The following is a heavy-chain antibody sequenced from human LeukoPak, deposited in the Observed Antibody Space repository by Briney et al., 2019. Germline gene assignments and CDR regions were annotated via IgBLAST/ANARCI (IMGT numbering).Heavy chain of an antibody. CDR3: ARGGARSSSYYYYGMDV. J-gene: IGHJ6*04. V-gene: IGHV3-48*01. D-gene: IGHD6-13*01. CDR2: IESSSSTI. Sequence: GGSLRLSCAASGFDFSTYSMHWVRRAPGRGLEWLSYIESSSSTIYYADSVKGRFTISRDNAKNSLYLQMNSLRAEDTAVFYCARGGARSSSYYYYGMDVWGLGTTVTVSS. CDR1: GFDFSTYS.